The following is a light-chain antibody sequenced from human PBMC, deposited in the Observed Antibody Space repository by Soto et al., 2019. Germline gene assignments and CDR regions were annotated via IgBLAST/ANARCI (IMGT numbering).Light chain of an antibody. CDR2: DAS. CDR3: QQRSNWPPT. CDR1: QSVSSY. Sequence: EIVLTQSPATLSLSPGERATLSCRASQSVSSYLAWYQQKPGQAPRLLIYDASNRATGIPARFSGSGSGTDFTLTISSLEPEAYAVYYYQQRSNWPPTFGQGTKLEIK. J-gene: IGKJ2*01. V-gene: IGKV3-11*01.